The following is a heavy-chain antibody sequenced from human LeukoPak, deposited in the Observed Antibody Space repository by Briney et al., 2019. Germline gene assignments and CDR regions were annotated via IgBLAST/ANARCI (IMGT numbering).Heavy chain of an antibody. CDR3: ARHQAVRYFDWLLHDAFDI. CDR1: GASIRSYQ. J-gene: IGHJ3*02. CDR2: IYYSGST. V-gene: IGHV4-59*08. Sequence: SETLSLTCTVSGASIRSYQWSWIRQPPGKGLEWIGYIYYSGSTNYNPSLKSRVTISVDTSKNQFSLKLSSVTAADTAVYYCARHQAVRYFDWLLHDAFDIWGQGTMVTVSS. D-gene: IGHD3-9*01.